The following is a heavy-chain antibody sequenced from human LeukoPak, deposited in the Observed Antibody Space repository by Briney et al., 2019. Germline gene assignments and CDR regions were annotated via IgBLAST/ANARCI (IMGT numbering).Heavy chain of an antibody. CDR1: GGSIISSSYN. CDR2: IYHSGTT. Sequence: SETLSLTCTVSGGSIISSSYNLGWSRQPPGKGLEWIGTIYHSGTTYYNPSFESRVAISVDTSKNQFSLEVTSVTAADTAVYYCARHPTGFPNWFDAWGQGNLVSVSS. D-gene: IGHD2-8*02. J-gene: IGHJ5*02. CDR3: ARHPTGFPNWFDA. V-gene: IGHV4-39*01.